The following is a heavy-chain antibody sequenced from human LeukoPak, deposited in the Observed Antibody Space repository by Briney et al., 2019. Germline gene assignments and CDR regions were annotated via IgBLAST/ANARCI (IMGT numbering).Heavy chain of an antibody. J-gene: IGHJ4*02. CDR1: GGSFSGYY. D-gene: IGHD2-2*02. Sequence: SETLSLTCAVYGGSFSGYYWSWIRQPPEKGLEWIGEINHSGSTNYNPSLKSRVTISVDTSKKWFSLKLSSVTAADTAVYYCARHRAVPAAISWFDYWGQGTLVTVSS. CDR2: INHSGST. CDR3: ARHRAVPAAISWFDY. V-gene: IGHV4-34*01.